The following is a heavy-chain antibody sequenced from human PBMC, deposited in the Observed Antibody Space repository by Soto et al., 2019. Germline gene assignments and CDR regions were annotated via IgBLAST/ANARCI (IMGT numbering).Heavy chain of an antibody. CDR3: VRPYYSSSWFPFDR. CDR1: GFDFVDYY. Sequence: GGSLRLSCTCSGFDFVDYYMSWIRQAPGKGLEWVSYIDSGDGTTYYTDSVKGRFTISRDNAKKTVYLQMSSLRVEDTALYYCVRPYYSSSWFPFDRWGQGTLVTV. D-gene: IGHD6-13*01. V-gene: IGHV3-11*01. CDR2: IDSGDGTT. J-gene: IGHJ4*02.